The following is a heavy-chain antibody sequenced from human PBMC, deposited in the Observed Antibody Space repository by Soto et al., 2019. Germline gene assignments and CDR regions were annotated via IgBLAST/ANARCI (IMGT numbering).Heavy chain of an antibody. D-gene: IGHD2-15*01. J-gene: IGHJ4*02. Sequence: QVQLVQSGAEVKKPGSSVKVSCKASGGTFSSYTISWVRQAPGQGLEWMGRIIPILGIANYAQKFQGRVTITADKSTRTAYMELSSLRSEDTAVYYCATADIVVVVAATPHFDYWGQGTLVTVSS. CDR2: IIPILGIA. V-gene: IGHV1-69*02. CDR3: ATADIVVVVAATPHFDY. CDR1: GGTFSSYT.